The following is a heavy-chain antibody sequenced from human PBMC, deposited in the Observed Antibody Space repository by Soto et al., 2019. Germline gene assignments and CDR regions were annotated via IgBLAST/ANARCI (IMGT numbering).Heavy chain of an antibody. Sequence: PSETLSLTCTVSGGSISISTYYWGWIRQPPGKGLEWIGSIYYSGSTYYNPSLKSRVTISVDTPKNQFSLNLNSVTAADTAVYYCARPPTASLDAFEIWGQGTMVTVSS. J-gene: IGHJ3*02. CDR3: ARPPTASLDAFEI. CDR2: IYYSGST. V-gene: IGHV4-39*01. CDR1: GGSISISTYY.